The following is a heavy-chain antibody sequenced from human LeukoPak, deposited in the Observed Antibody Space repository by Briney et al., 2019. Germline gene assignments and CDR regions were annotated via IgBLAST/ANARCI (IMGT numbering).Heavy chain of an antibody. J-gene: IGHJ4*02. Sequence: GGSLRLSCAASGFTFSSYWMHWVRQAPGKGLVWVSRINSDGSSTSYADSVKGRFTISRDNAKNTLYLQMNSLRAEDTAVYYCARDLGGAEHSASFDYWGQGTLVTVSS. CDR2: INSDGSST. D-gene: IGHD3-16*01. CDR3: ARDLGGAEHSASFDY. CDR1: GFTFSSYW. V-gene: IGHV3-74*01.